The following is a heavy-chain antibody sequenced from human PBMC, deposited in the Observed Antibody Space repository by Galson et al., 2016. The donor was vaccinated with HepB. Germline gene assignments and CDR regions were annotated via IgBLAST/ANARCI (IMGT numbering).Heavy chain of an antibody. CDR2: ISSRSTYI. Sequence: SLRLSCAASGFTFSTYSITWVRQAPGKGLECVSSISSRSTYIYYADSVMGRFTISRDNAKNSLYLQMNSLRAEDTAVYYCARGRSGFLETKDDYGMDVWGQGTTVTVSS. D-gene: IGHD3-3*01. CDR3: ARGRSGFLETKDDYGMDV. J-gene: IGHJ6*02. CDR1: GFTFSTYS. V-gene: IGHV3-21*01.